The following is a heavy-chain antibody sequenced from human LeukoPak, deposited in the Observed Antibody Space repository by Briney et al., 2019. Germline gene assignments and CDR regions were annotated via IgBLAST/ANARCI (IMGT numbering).Heavy chain of an antibody. Sequence: PGGSLRLSCAASGFTFSSYVMHWVRQAPGKGLEWVAIISYDGSNEYYADSVKGRFTISRDNSKNTLYLQMNSLRVEDTAVYYCAKGPKQQLVGSRGYFFDYWGQGTLVTVSS. J-gene: IGHJ4*02. CDR3: AKGPKQQLVGSRGYFFDY. CDR2: ISYDGSNE. V-gene: IGHV3-30*04. CDR1: GFTFSSYV. D-gene: IGHD6-13*01.